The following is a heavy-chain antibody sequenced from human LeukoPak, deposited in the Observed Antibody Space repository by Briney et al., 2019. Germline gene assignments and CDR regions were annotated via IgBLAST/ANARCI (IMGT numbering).Heavy chain of an antibody. V-gene: IGHV3-23*01. CDR1: GFTFSSYA. Sequence: GGSLRLSCAASGFTFSSYAMSWVRQAPGKGLEWVSAISGSGGSTYYADTVKGRFTISRDDSKNTLYLQMNSLRAEDTAVYYCAKGRKLELSHPDYWGQGTLVTVS. D-gene: IGHD1-7*01. J-gene: IGHJ4*02. CDR2: ISGSGGST. CDR3: AKGRKLELSHPDY.